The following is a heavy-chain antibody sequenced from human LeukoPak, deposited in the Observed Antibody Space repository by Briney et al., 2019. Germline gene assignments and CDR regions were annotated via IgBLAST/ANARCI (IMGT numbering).Heavy chain of an antibody. J-gene: IGHJ4*02. CDR1: GFSFSDYA. CDR2: ISGSGTAT. Sequence: PTRGSLRLSCEASGFSFSDYAMNWVRQAPGKGLEWVSVISGSGTATYYADSVKGRFTVSRDNSQLTLDLQMNSLRPEDTAVYYCAKGCRFSSCTPFDFWGQGTLVTVSS. V-gene: IGHV3-23*01. CDR3: AKGCRFSSCTPFDF. D-gene: IGHD2-8*01.